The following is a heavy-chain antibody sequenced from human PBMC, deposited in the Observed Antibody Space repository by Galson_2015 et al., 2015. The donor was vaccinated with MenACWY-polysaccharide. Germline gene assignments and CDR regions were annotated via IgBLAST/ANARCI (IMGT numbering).Heavy chain of an antibody. D-gene: IGHD4-11*01. J-gene: IGHJ4*02. CDR1: DFSVTTSH. CDR2: LYSGGNT. Sequence: SLRLSCAASDFSVTTSHMSWVRQTPGRGLEWVAALYSGGNTFYVDSVEGRFTISRDNSKNTLYLHMNILRAEDTGVYYCTRTRDYNPIELWGQGTLATVSS. CDR3: TRTRDYNPIEL. V-gene: IGHV3-53*01.